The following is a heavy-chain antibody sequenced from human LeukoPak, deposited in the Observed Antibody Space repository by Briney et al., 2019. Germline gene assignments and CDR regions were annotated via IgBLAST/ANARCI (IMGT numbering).Heavy chain of an antibody. CDR3: ARSPRGYYDFWSGSYNWFDS. Sequence: SETLSLTCTFSGDSISSHYWSWIRQPPGKGLEWIGNIYYTGNTNYNPSLKSRVTISIDTSKNQFSLKLSSVTAADTAVYYCARSPRGYYDFWSGSYNWFDSWGQGTLVTVSS. CDR1: GDSISSHY. J-gene: IGHJ5*01. V-gene: IGHV4-59*11. CDR2: IYYTGNT. D-gene: IGHD3-3*01.